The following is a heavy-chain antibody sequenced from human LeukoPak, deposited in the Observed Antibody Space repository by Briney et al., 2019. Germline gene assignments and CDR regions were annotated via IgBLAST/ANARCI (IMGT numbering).Heavy chain of an antibody. V-gene: IGHV3-7*01. J-gene: IGHJ4*02. CDR3: VKQAGVY. CDR1: GFTFSSYA. D-gene: IGHD6-19*01. CDR2: IKGDGSEK. Sequence: GGSLRLSCAASGFTFSSYAMTWVRQAPGKGLECVANIKGDGSEKNYVDSVKGRFTISRDDAKNSLYLQMNSLRAEDTAVYYCVKQAGVYWGQGTLVTVSS.